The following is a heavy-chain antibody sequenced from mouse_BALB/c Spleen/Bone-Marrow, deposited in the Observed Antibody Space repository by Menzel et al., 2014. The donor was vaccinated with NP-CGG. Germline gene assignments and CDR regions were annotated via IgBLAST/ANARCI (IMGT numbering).Heavy chain of an antibody. V-gene: IGHV5-15*02. D-gene: IGHD1-1*01. CDR2: ISTLAYSI. J-gene: IGHJ2*01. CDR3: ARALAYGSSFDY. Sequence: EVKVVESGGGLVQPGGSRKLSCAASGFTFSDYGMAWVRQAPGKGPEWVAFISTLAYSIYYTDTVTGRFTISRENAKNTLYLEMSSLRSEDTAMYYCARALAYGSSFDYWGQGTTLTVSS. CDR1: GFTFSDYG.